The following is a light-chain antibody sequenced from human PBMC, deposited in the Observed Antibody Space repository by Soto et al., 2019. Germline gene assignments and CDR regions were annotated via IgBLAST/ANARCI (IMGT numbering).Light chain of an antibody. Sequence: QSVLTQPPSASGTPGQRVTISCSGSSSNIGSNYVYWYQQLPGTAPKPLIYRNNQRPSGVPDRFSGSKPGTSASLAISGLRSEDEADYYCAAWDDSLSGRVFGGGTKLTVL. CDR1: SSNIGSNY. J-gene: IGLJ3*02. CDR2: RNN. CDR3: AAWDDSLSGRV. V-gene: IGLV1-47*01.